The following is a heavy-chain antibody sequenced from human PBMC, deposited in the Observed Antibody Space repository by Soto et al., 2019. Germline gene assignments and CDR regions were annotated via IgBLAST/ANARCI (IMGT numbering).Heavy chain of an antibody. CDR2: FDPEDGET. CDR1: GYTLTELS. J-gene: IGHJ4*02. V-gene: IGHV1-24*01. CDR3: AATGYYYGSGSYELDY. D-gene: IGHD3-10*01. Sequence: QVQLVQSGAEVKKPGASVKVSCKVSGYTLTELSMHWVRQAPGKGLEWMGGFDPEDGETIYAQKFQGRVNMTEEPSTDTAYMELSSLRSEDTAVYYCAATGYYYGSGSYELDYWGQGPLVTVSS.